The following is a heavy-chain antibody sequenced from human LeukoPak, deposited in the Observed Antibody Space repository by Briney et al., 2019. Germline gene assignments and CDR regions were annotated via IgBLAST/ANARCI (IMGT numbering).Heavy chain of an antibody. J-gene: IGHJ4*02. CDR3: TRGQASPAAAGTALDY. CDR1: GGTFSSYA. Sequence: SVTVSCKASGGTFSSYAISWVRQAPGQGLEWMGRIIPILGIANYAQKFQGRVTITADKSTSTAYMELSSLRSEDTAVYYCTRGQASPAAAGTALDYWGQKTLVSVSS. D-gene: IGHD6-13*01. CDR2: IIPILGIA. V-gene: IGHV1-69*04.